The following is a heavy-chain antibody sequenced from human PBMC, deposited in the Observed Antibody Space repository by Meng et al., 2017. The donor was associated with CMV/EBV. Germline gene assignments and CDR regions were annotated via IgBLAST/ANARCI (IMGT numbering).Heavy chain of an antibody. J-gene: IGHJ3*02. V-gene: IGHV3-9*01. CDR2: ISWNSGSI. CDR3: AKDIGYYDSSGYVAFDI. Sequence: SLKISCAASGFTFDDYAMHWVRQAPGKGLEWVSGISWNSGSICYADSVKGRFTISRDNAKNSLYLQMNSLRAEDTALYYCAKDIGYYDSSGYVAFDIWGQGTMVTVS. CDR1: GFTFDDYA. D-gene: IGHD3-22*01.